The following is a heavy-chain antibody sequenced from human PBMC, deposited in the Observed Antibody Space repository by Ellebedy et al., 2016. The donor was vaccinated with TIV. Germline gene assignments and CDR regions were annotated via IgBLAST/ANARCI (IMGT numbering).Heavy chain of an antibody. J-gene: IGHJ4*02. CDR1: GFSFSYYS. Sequence: GESLKISCAASGFSFSYYSMTWVRQAPGKGLEWISYIDINSGTIDYADSVKGRFTISRDDAKNSLYLQMNSLRAEDTAAYYCASKAASFYFDYWGQGALVTVSS. V-gene: IGHV3-48*04. CDR2: IDINSGTI. D-gene: IGHD3-16*02. CDR3: ASKAASFYFDY.